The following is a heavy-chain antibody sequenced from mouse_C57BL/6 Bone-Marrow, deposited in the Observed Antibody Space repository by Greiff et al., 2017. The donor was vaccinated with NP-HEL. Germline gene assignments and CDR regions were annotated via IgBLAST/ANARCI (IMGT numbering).Heavy chain of an antibody. V-gene: IGHV5-2*01. J-gene: IGHJ4*01. CDR2: INSDGGST. D-gene: IGHD2-4*01. CDR3: ARHYDYDEVYAMDY. Sequence: DVMLVESGGGLVQPGESLKLSCESNEYEFPSHDMSWVRKTPEKRLELVAAINSDGGSTYYPDTMERRFIISRDNTKKTLYLQMSSLRSEDTALYYCARHYDYDEVYAMDYWGQGTSVTVSS. CDR1: EYEFPSHD.